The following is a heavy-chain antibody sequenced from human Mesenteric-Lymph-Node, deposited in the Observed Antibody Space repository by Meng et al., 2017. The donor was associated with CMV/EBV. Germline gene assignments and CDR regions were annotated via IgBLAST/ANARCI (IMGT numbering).Heavy chain of an antibody. CDR2: INSDGSST. Sequence: GESLKISCAASEFTFSSYSMNGVRQAPGKGLVWVSRINSDGSSTSYADSVKGRFTISRDNAKNTLYLQMNSLRAEDTAVYYCARGLEPPEAWFDPWGQGTLVTVSS. CDR1: EFTFSSYS. V-gene: IGHV3-74*01. CDR3: ARGLEPPEAWFDP. J-gene: IGHJ5*02. D-gene: IGHD1-1*01.